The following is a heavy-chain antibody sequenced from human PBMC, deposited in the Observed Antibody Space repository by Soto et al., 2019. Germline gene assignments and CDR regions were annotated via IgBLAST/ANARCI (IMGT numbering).Heavy chain of an antibody. CDR1: GGSLSGYF. CDR3: ARLASDCSGGSCCSEGASQTYYYYYYMDV. Sequence: SETLSLTCAVYGGSLSGYFWSWVRQPPGKGLEWSGEINHSWSTNYNPSLKSRVTISADTSKHRFSLKLSSVTAAYTAVYYCARLASDCSGGSCCSEGASQTYYYYYYMDVRGKGTTVTVSS. J-gene: IGHJ6*03. CDR2: INHSWST. V-gene: IGHV4-34*01. D-gene: IGHD2-15*01.